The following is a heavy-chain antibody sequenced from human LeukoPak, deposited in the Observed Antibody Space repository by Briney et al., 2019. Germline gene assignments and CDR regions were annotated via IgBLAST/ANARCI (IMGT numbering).Heavy chain of an antibody. J-gene: IGHJ4*02. V-gene: IGHV3-74*01. D-gene: IGHD2-21*01. CDR1: GFTFSSYW. CDR2: ITSDGSST. Sequence: GGSLRLPFAASGFTFSSYWMHWVRQAPGKGLVWVSRITSDGSSTNYADSVKGRFTISRDNAKDTLYLQMNSLRAGDTAVYYCARALPYSSQGIDWAEGTLLSV. CDR3: ARALPYSSQGID.